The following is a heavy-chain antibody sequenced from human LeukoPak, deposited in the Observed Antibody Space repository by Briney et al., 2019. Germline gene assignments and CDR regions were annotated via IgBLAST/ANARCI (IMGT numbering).Heavy chain of an antibody. V-gene: IGHV1-2*02. Sequence: ASVKVSCKASGYTFTGYYMHWVRQAPGQGLEWVGWINPNSGGTNYAQKFQGRVTMTRDTSISTAYMELSRLRSDDTAVYYCASTDRDYYYYYMDVWGKGTTVTVSS. D-gene: IGHD1-14*01. J-gene: IGHJ6*03. CDR1: GYTFTGYY. CDR3: ASTDRDYYYYYMDV. CDR2: INPNSGGT.